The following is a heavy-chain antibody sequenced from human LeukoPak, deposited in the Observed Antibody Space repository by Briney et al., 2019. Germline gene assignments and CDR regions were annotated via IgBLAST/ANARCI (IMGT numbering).Heavy chain of an antibody. J-gene: IGHJ4*02. CDR1: GFTXXXXA. D-gene: IGHD1-26*01. CDR3: AKSNLPVGATDY. CDR2: ISGSGGST. V-gene: IGHV3-23*01. Sequence: GFTXXXXAMSWVRXAPGKGLEWVSAISGSGGSTYYADSVKGRFTISRDNSKNTLYLQMNSLRAEDTAVYYCAKSNLPVGATDYWGQGTLVTVSS.